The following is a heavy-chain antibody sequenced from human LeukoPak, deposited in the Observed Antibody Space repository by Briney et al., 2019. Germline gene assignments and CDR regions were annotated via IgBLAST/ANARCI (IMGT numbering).Heavy chain of an antibody. D-gene: IGHD2-8*01. CDR2: IYYTRST. CDR3: TAEKNGSPHY. CDR1: RGSVSSSTYY. Sequence: SETLSLTCTVSRGSVSSSTYYWSWVRQPPGKGLEGIASIYYTRSTYYNPSLKSRVTISLDMSKNEFFLTMTSVTAADTAVYFCTAEKNGSPHYWGQGTQVTVSS. V-gene: IGHV4-39*07. J-gene: IGHJ4*02.